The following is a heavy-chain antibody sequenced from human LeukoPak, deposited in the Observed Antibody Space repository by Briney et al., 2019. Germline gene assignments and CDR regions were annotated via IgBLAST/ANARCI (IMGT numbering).Heavy chain of an antibody. CDR3: ARDERGYSYGSYYYYGMDV. Sequence: ASVKVSCKASGYTFTSYDINWVRQAPGQGLEWMGRIIPILGIANYAQKFQGRVTITADKSTSTAYMELSSLRSEDTAVYYCARDERGYSYGSYYYYGMDVWGQGTTVTVSS. J-gene: IGHJ6*02. V-gene: IGHV1-69*04. CDR2: IIPILGIA. CDR1: GYTFTSYD. D-gene: IGHD5-18*01.